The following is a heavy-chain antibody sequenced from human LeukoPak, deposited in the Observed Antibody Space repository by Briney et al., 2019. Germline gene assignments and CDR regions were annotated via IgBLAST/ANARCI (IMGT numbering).Heavy chain of an antibody. V-gene: IGHV4-39*02. CDR2: IYYSGST. D-gene: IGHD3-22*01. CDR1: GGSISSSSYY. Sequence: PSETLSLTCTVSGGSISSSSYYWGWIRQPPGKGLEWIGSIYYSGSTYYNPSLKSRVTISVDTSKNQFSLKLSSVTAADTAVYYCARESDPFYYDSSGQDAFDIWGQGTMVTVSS. J-gene: IGHJ3*02. CDR3: ARESDPFYYDSSGQDAFDI.